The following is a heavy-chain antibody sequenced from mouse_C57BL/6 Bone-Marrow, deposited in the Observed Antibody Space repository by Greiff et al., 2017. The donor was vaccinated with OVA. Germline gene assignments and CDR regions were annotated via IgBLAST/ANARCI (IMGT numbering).Heavy chain of an antibody. V-gene: IGHV5-4*01. Sequence: EVQLQESGGGLVKPGGSLKLSCAASGFTFSSYAMSWVRQTPEKRLEWVATISDGGSYTYYPDNVKGRFTISRDNAKNNLYLQMSHLKSEDTAMYYCARRIYYGSTHYYAMDYWGQGTSVTVSS. CDR3: ARRIYYGSTHYYAMDY. CDR1: GFTFSSYA. D-gene: IGHD1-1*01. CDR2: ISDGGSYT. J-gene: IGHJ4*01.